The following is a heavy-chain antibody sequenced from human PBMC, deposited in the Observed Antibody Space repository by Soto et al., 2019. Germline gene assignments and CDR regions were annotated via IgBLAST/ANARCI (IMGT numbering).Heavy chain of an antibody. Sequence: SETLSLTCTVSGGSISSGDFYWSWIRQPPGRGLEWIGYISYSGSTYYNTSLKSRVTISVDTSKNQFSLKLNSVTAADTAVYYCARGGPTAGSYKYNWFDPWGQGTLVTFSS. D-gene: IGHD2-15*01. V-gene: IGHV4-30-4*01. CDR2: ISYSGST. CDR1: GGSISSGDFY. CDR3: ARGGPTAGSYKYNWFDP. J-gene: IGHJ5*02.